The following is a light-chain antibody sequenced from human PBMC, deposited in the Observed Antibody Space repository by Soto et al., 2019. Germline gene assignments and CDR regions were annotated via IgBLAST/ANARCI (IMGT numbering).Light chain of an antibody. CDR2: AXS. Sequence: IQLTQSPSSLSASVGDRVTITCRASQGISSYLAWSQQQPGXTHQLIIYAXSTLKSGVPSRFRGRGSGTDLTRTISSLQLEDFATDYCQTYKSYSEAVGQGS. J-gene: IGKJ1*01. V-gene: IGKV1-9*01. CDR3: QTYKSYSEA. CDR1: QGISSY.